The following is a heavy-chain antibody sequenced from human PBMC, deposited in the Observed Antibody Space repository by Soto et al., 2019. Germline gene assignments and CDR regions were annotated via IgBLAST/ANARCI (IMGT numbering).Heavy chain of an antibody. Sequence: QLQLHESGPGLVRPSETLSLTCTVSGGSISTSSYYWGWLRQPPGKGLEWIGSIYYTGGTYYNPSLKSRVTISVDTSKHQFSLRLSSVTAADTAIYYCASGWRLFDFWGQGTLVTVSS. CDR2: IYYTGGT. J-gene: IGHJ4*02. CDR1: GGSISTSSYY. CDR3: ASGWRLFDF. V-gene: IGHV4-39*01. D-gene: IGHD6-19*01.